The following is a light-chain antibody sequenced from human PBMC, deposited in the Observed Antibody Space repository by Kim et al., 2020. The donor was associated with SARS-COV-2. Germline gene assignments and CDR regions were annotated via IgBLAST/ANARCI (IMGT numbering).Light chain of an antibody. J-gene: IGLJ2*01. Sequence: QRDRNTCQGDGLRSYYANWYQQKPGQAPVLVIYGKNNGPTGSPDQFSGSSSGKTASLTITGAQEEEEDDYYCNSRDSSGNNVVFGGGTQLTVL. V-gene: IGLV3-19*01. CDR1: GLRSYY. CDR3: NSRDSSGNNVV. CDR2: GKN.